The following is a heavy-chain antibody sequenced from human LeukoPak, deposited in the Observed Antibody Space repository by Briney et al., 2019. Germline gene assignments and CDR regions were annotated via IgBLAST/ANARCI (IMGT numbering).Heavy chain of an antibody. Sequence: GGSLRLFCAASGFTFSSYEMNWVRQAPGKGLEWVSYISISGGTIYYADSVKGRFNISRDNARNSLYLQMNSLRADDTAVYYCARVEKYSSSWIDLWVQGTLVTVSS. V-gene: IGHV3-48*03. CDR1: GFTFSSYE. J-gene: IGHJ5*02. CDR2: ISISGGTI. D-gene: IGHD6-13*01. CDR3: ARVEKYSSSWIDL.